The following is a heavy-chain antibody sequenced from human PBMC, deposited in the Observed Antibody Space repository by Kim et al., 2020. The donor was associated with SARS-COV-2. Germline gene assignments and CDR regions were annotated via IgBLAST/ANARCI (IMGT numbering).Heavy chain of an antibody. V-gene: IGHV3-7*01. CDR1: GFTFSSYW. CDR3: ARVLSLGYCSSTSCPGYFDY. J-gene: IGHJ4*02. D-gene: IGHD2-2*01. CDR2: IKQDGSEK. Sequence: GGSLRLSCAASGFTFSSYWMSWVRQAPGKGLEWVANIKQDGSEKYYVDSVKGRFTISRDNAKNSLYLQMNSLRAEDTAVYYCARVLSLGYCSSTSCPGYFDYWGQGTLVTVSS.